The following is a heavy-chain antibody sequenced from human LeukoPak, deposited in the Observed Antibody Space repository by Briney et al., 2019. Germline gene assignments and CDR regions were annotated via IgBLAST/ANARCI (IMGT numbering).Heavy chain of an antibody. J-gene: IGHJ4*02. CDR1: GFTFSSYA. D-gene: IGHD5-18*01. V-gene: IGHV3-30*14. CDR2: ISYDGSNK. CDR3: ASNLPYSYGSYY. Sequence: GGSLRLSCAASGFTFSSYAMHWVRQAPGKGLEWVAVISYDGSNKYYADSVKGRFTISRDNSKNTLYLQMNSLRAEDTAVYYCASNLPYSYGSYYWGQGTLVTVSS.